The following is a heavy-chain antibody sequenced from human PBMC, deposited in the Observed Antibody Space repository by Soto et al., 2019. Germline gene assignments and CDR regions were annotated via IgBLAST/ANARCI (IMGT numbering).Heavy chain of an antibody. V-gene: IGHV2-26*01. D-gene: IGHD2-2*01. J-gene: IGHJ4*02. CDR3: ARMRGGCNTIRCYADYFDY. CDR2: IFSNGDT. Sequence: QVTLQESGSVLVKPTETLTLTCTVSEFSTRVGVGWLRQPPGKTLEWLAHIFSNGDTSYRTSLGVRLSVSKDHSNTQVGLNPANKDPADTGPYFCARMRGGCNTIRCYADYFDYWGPGTLVSVSS. CDR1: EFSTRVG.